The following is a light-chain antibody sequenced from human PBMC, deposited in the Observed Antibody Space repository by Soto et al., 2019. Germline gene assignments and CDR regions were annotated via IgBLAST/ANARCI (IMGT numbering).Light chain of an antibody. CDR1: SNDVGANNY. V-gene: IGLV2-14*01. CDR3: ISHTISTSLA. Sequence: QSALTQPASVSGSPGQSITISCTGTSNDVGANNYVSWYQRHPDKAPKILIYEAVNRPSGVSHRFSGSKSGNTASLTISGLQAEDEAEYFCISHTISTSLAFGGGTKLTVL. CDR2: EAV. J-gene: IGLJ2*01.